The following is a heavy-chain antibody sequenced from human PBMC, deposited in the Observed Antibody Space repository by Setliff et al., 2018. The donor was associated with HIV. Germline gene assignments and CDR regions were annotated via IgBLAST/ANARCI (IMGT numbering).Heavy chain of an antibody. D-gene: IGHD3-22*01. J-gene: IGHJ4*02. CDR2: IYPGDSDT. V-gene: IGHV5-51*01. CDR1: AYTFTNYW. CDR3: ATSFYDNSGYYSVVVY. Sequence: PGESLKISCKASAYTFTNYWIAWVRQTPGKGLEWMGIIYPGDSDTSYRPSFQGQVTISVDKSITTAYLQWTSLKASDTAIYYCATSFYDNSGYYSVVVYWGQGTQVTVSS.